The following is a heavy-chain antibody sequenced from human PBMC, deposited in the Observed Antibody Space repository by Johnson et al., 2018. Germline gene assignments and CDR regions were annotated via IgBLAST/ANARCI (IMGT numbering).Heavy chain of an antibody. CDR2: IKSKTDGGTT. V-gene: IGHV3-15*01. J-gene: IGHJ3*02. Sequence: VQLVQSGGGLVKQGGSLRLSCAASRFTFSNAWMSWVRQAPGKGLEWVGRIKSKTDGGTTDYAAPVKGRFTRGKDDSKNTLYLQMNSLKTEDTAVYYCNTGCRKYYCGDAFDIWGQGTMVTVSS. D-gene: IGHD2-21*01. CDR3: NTGCRKYYCGDAFDI. CDR1: RFTFSNAW.